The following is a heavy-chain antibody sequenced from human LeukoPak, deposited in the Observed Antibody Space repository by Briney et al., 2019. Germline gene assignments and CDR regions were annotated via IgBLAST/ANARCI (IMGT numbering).Heavy chain of an antibody. CDR1: GYSISSGYY. J-gene: IGHJ5*02. Sequence: ETLSLTCTVSGYSISSGYYWGWIRQPPGKGLEWIGYIYYSGSTNYNPSLKSRVTISVDTSKNQFSLKLSSVTAADTAVYYCARDSAISQRENWFDPWGQGTLVTVSS. V-gene: IGHV4-38-2*02. CDR3: ARDSAISQRENWFDP. CDR2: IYYSGST. D-gene: IGHD3-9*01.